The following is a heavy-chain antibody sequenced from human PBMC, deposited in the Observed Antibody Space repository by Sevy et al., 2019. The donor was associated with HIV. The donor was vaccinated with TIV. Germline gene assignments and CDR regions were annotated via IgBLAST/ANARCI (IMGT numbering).Heavy chain of an antibody. CDR1: AYTFTTHW. D-gene: IGHD6-19*01. Sequence: GESLKISCKGSAYTFTTHWIGWVRQMPGKGLEWMGIMSPGDSDPRYSPSFQGQVTMSVDKSVSTAYLQWHSLETSDTAIYYCARLDSYSIGWSPRYYFDYRGQGTLVTVSS. V-gene: IGHV5-51*01. CDR2: MSPGDSDP. CDR3: ARLDSYSIGWSPRYYFDY. J-gene: IGHJ4*02.